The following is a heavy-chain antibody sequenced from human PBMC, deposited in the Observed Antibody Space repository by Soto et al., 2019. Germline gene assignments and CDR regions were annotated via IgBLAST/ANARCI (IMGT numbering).Heavy chain of an antibody. J-gene: IGHJ5*02. CDR3: ARDISSGWANWFDP. D-gene: IGHD6-19*01. V-gene: IGHV1-18*04. Sequence: QVQLVQSGAEVKKPGASVKVSCKASGYTFHSYGISWVRQAPGQGLEWMGTISGYNGNTNYAQKLQGRVTMTTDTSTSTAYMELRSLRSDDTALYYCARDISSGWANWFDPWGQGTLVTVSS. CDR1: GYTFHSYG. CDR2: ISGYNGNT.